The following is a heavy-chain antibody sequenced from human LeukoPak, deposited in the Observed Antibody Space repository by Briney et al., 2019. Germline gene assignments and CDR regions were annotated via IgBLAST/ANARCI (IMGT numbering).Heavy chain of an antibody. Sequence: SSETLSLTCTVSGGSISSYYWSWIRQPPGKGLEWIGYIYYSGSTNYNPSLKSRVTISVDTSKNQFSLKLSSVTAADTAVYYCARGYGGNSYDYWGQGTLVTVSS. J-gene: IGHJ4*02. CDR2: IYYSGST. CDR1: GGSISSYY. CDR3: ARGYGGNSYDY. V-gene: IGHV4-59*01. D-gene: IGHD4-23*01.